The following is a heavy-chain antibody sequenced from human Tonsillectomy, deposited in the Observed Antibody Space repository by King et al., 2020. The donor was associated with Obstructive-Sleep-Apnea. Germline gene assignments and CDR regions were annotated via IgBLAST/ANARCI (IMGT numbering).Heavy chain of an antibody. CDR3: ARGGYYGSGSYYNEPFDY. D-gene: IGHD3-10*01. J-gene: IGHJ4*02. V-gene: IGHV4-31*03. Sequence: QLQESGPGLVKPSQTLSLTCTVSGGSISSGGYYWSWIRQHPGKGLEWIGYIYYSGSTYYNPSPKSRVTISVDTSKNQFSLKLCSVTAADTAVYYCARGGYYGSGSYYNEPFDYWGQGTLVTVSS. CDR1: GGSISSGGYY. CDR2: IYYSGST.